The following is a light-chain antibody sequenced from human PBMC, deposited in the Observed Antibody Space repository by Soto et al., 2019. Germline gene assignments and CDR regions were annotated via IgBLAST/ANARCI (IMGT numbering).Light chain of an antibody. Sequence: EIVMTQSPATLSVSPGERATLSCRASQSVSSNLAWYQQKPGQAPRLLIYGASTRATGIPARFSGSGSGTVFTLTIISLQSEDFAVYYCQQYNNWPPLTFGGGTKVEIK. V-gene: IGKV3-15*01. J-gene: IGKJ4*01. CDR1: QSVSSN. CDR3: QQYNNWPPLT. CDR2: GAS.